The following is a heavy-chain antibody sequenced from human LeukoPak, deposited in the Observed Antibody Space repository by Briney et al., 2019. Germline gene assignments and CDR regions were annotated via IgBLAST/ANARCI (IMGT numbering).Heavy chain of an antibody. CDR1: GFSFSTYW. CDR3: ARDRGFDNFDY. J-gene: IGHJ4*02. CDR2: IKEDGSDK. Sequence: GGSLRLSCAASGFSFSTYWMSWVRQAPGRGLEWVANIKEDGSDKNYVDSVKGRFTIARGNAKNYVYLQMKSLRAEDTAVYYCARDRGFDNFDYWGQGTLVTVSS. V-gene: IGHV3-7*01. D-gene: IGHD3-9*01.